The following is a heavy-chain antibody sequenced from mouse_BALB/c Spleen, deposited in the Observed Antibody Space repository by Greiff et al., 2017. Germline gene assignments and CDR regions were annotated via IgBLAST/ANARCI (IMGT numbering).Heavy chain of an antibody. CDR2: ISTYYGDA. CDR1: GYTFTDYA. Sequence: VKLMESGAELVRPGVSVKISCKGSGYTFTDYAMHWVKQSHAKSLEWIGVISTYYGDASYNQKFTGKAQLTVDTSSSTAYMQFSSLTTEDSAIYDGARHSYYRYDEGVWCAYWGEGSLGTVAA. CDR3: ARHSYYRYDEGVWCAY. V-gene: IGHV1-67*01. D-gene: IGHD2-14*01. J-gene: IGHJ3*01.